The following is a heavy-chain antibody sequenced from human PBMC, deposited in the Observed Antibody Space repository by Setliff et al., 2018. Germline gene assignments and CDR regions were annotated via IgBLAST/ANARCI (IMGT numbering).Heavy chain of an antibody. D-gene: IGHD6-13*01. V-gene: IGHV4-39*07. CDR1: GGSISSSSYY. Sequence: PSETLSLTCTVSGGSISSSSYYWGWIRQPPGKGLEWIGSIYYSGSTYYNPSLKSRVTISVDKSKNQFSLKLSSVTAADTAVYYCARGRIAAALYYFDYWGQGTLVTVSS. J-gene: IGHJ4*02. CDR3: ARGRIAAALYYFDY. CDR2: IYYSGST.